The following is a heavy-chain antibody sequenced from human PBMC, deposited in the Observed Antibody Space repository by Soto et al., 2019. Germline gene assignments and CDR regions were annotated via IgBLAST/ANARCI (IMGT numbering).Heavy chain of an antibody. J-gene: IGHJ6*02. V-gene: IGHV4-59*01. CDR1: GGSISSYY. CDR2: IYYSGST. D-gene: IGHD5-18*01. Sequence: PSETLSLTCTVSGGSISSYYWSWIRQPPGKGLEWIGYIYYSGSTNYNPSLKSRVTISVDTSKNQFSLKLSSVTAADTAVYYCASMVGYSDGIYYYYGMDVWGQGTTVTVSS. CDR3: ASMVGYSDGIYYYYGMDV.